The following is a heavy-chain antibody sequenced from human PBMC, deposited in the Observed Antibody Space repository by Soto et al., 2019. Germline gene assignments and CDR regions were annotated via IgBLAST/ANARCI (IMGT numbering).Heavy chain of an antibody. CDR1: GFPVGSHH. CDR2: IYNDGRT. CDR3: AGYGGNSV. V-gene: IGHV3-53*03. D-gene: IGHD4-17*01. Sequence: EVQVVESGGGLTQLGGSLRLSCAVSGFPVGSHHVTWVRQPPGKGLQWVSAIYNDGRTFYADSVKGRFTISRDSSKNTVFLQMNSLTAQDTAIYYCAGYGGNSVWGQGTLVTVSS. J-gene: IGHJ4*02.